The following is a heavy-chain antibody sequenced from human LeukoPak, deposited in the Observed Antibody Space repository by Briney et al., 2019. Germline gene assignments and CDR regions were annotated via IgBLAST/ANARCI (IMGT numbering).Heavy chain of an antibody. V-gene: IGHV1-18*01. J-gene: IGHJ4*02. D-gene: IGHD3-22*01. CDR3: ARYYYDSSGYYTEYYFDY. CDR1: GYTFTSYG. CDR2: IGAYNGNT. Sequence: ASVKVSCKASGYTFTSYGISWVRQAPGQGLEWMGWIGAYNGNTNYAQKLQGRVTMTTDTSTSTAYMELRSLRSDDTAVYYCARYYYDSSGYYTEYYFDYWGQGTLVTVSS.